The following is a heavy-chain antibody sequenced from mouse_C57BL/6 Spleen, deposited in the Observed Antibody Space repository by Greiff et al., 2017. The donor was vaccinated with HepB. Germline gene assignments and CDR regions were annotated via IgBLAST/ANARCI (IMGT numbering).Heavy chain of an antibody. V-gene: IGHV1-15*01. CDR2: IDPETGGT. Sequence: QVQLQQSGAELVRPGASVTLSCKASGYTFTDYEMHWVKQTPVHGLEWIGAIDPETGGTAYNQKFKGKAILTADKSSSTAYMELRSLTSEDSAVYYCTRLRAPYAMDYWGQGTSVTVSS. J-gene: IGHJ4*01. D-gene: IGHD3-3*01. CDR1: GYTFTDYE. CDR3: TRLRAPYAMDY.